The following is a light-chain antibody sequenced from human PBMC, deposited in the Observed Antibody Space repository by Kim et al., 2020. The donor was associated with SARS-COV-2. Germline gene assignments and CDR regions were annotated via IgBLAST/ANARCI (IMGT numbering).Light chain of an antibody. CDR2: KTS. CDR3: QQYHTHST. CDR1: KNVNIW. Sequence: EYVGDTVTITCRASKNVNIWLAWYQQKPGQVPKLLIHKTSGLQRGVPSRFSGGGSGTDFTLTISSLQPDDFATYYCQQYHTHSTFGQGTKVDIK. V-gene: IGKV1-5*03. J-gene: IGKJ1*01.